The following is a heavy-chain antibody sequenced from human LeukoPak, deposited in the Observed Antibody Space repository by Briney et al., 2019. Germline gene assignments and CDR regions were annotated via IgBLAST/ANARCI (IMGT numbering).Heavy chain of an antibody. J-gene: IGHJ5*02. CDR1: GFTFSSYA. D-gene: IGHD3-9*01. CDR2: ISSSSSYI. Sequence: GGSLRLSCAASGFTFSSYAMSWVRQAPGKGLEWVSSISSSSSYIYYADSVKGRFTISRDNAKNSLYLQMNSLRAEDTAVYYCARDLWADILTGRYSNWFDPWGQGTLVTVSS. CDR3: ARDLWADILTGRYSNWFDP. V-gene: IGHV3-21*01.